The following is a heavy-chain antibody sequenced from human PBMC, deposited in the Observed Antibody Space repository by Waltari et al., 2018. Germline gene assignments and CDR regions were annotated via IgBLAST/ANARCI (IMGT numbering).Heavy chain of an antibody. CDR3: ASGYTYGFDY. D-gene: IGHD5-18*01. V-gene: IGHV3-48*02. Sequence: EVQLVESGGGLVQPGGSLRLSCAASRFSFSSYSMNWVRQCAGKGLEWVSYISSSSSTIYYAYSVKGRFTISRDNAKNSLYLQMNSLRDEDTAVYYCASGYTYGFDYWGQGTLVTVSS. CDR1: RFSFSSYS. CDR2: ISSSSSTI. J-gene: IGHJ4*02.